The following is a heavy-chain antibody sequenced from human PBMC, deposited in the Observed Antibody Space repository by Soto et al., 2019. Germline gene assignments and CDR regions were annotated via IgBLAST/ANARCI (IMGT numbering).Heavy chain of an antibody. CDR1: GFTFSSYS. Sequence: EVQLVESGGGLVKPGGSLRLSCAASGFTFSSYSMNWVRQAPGKGLEWVSSISSSSSYIYYADSVKGRFTISRDNAKNSLYLQMNRLRAEDTAVYYCASGYSGYDSGNNWFDPWGQGTLVTVSS. CDR3: ASGYSGYDSGNNWFDP. J-gene: IGHJ5*02. D-gene: IGHD5-12*01. CDR2: ISSSSSYI. V-gene: IGHV3-21*01.